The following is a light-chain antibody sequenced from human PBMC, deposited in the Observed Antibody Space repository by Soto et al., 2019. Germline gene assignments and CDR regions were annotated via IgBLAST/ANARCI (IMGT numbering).Light chain of an antibody. CDR2: GVS. V-gene: IGKV3-20*01. CDR3: QQYETSLPWT. CDR1: QSVSSTY. J-gene: IGKJ1*01. Sequence: EILLTQSPGTLSLFPGERATLSCRASQSVSSTYLAWYQQKPGQAPRLLIYGVSSRATGIPDRFSGSGSGTDFTLTISRLEPEDFAVYYCQQYETSLPWTFGQGTKV.